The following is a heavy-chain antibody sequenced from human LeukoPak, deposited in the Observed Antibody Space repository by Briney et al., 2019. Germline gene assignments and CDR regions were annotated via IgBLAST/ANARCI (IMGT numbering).Heavy chain of an antibody. J-gene: IGHJ2*01. Sequence: GGSLRLSCTASGFTFSSYEMNWVRQAPGKGLEWISYISRSGSATYYADSVKGRFTISRDNAQNSLYLQMNSLRDEDTAVYYCARVSCGGDCNNLLWYFDLWGRGTLVTVSS. CDR3: ARVSCGGDCNNLLWYFDL. V-gene: IGHV3-48*03. D-gene: IGHD2-21*02. CDR2: ISRSGSAT. CDR1: GFTFSSYE.